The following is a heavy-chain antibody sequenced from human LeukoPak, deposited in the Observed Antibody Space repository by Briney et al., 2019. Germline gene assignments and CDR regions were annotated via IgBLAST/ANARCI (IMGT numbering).Heavy chain of an antibody. CDR1: GLPFRTYV. J-gene: IGHJ4*02. Sequence: GGSLRLSCGHSGLPFRTYVLRGVRQAPRKGVDWVSVISGSGCDTKHAQVVKGRCHLPRNNSKNTLYLQLNSVRAEDTGIYCRAKEYDMLTDYHYDFWGQGTLVTVSS. D-gene: IGHD3-9*01. V-gene: IGHV3-23*01. CDR2: ISGSGCDT. CDR3: AKEYDMLTDYHYDF.